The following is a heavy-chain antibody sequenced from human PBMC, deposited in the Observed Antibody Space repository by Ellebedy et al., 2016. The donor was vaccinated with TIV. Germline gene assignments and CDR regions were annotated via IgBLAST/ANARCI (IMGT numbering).Heavy chain of an antibody. Sequence: GESLKISCAASGFTVTSNYMSWVRQAPGKGLEWVSVYYSGGSKYYADSVKDRFIISRDNSKNTLFLQMSSLRVEDTAVYYCARGTFGRGRSGFLDYWGQGTQVTVSS. CDR2: YYSGGSK. CDR3: ARGTFGRGRSGFLDY. D-gene: IGHD3/OR15-3a*01. J-gene: IGHJ4*02. CDR1: GFTVTSNY. V-gene: IGHV3-66*01.